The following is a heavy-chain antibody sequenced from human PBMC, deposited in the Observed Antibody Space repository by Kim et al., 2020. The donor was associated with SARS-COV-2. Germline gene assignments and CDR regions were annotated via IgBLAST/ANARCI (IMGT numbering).Heavy chain of an antibody. CDR3: SKATMSCYEN. CDR1: GFTFSSYA. J-gene: IGHJ4*02. D-gene: IGHD2-2*01. Sequence: GGSLRLSCAASGFTFSSYAMSWVRQAPGKGLEWVSSISSSGISTYYADSVKGRFTISRDTSKNTQYLQMNSLRAEDTAIYYCSKATMSCYENWGQGTLVTVSS. V-gene: IGHV3-23*01. CDR2: ISSSGIST.